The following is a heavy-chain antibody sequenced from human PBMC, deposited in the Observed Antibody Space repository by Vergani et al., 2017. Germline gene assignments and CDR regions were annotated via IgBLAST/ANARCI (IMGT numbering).Heavy chain of an antibody. CDR3: ARVGFGEYFFDY. CDR2: IYYSGST. J-gene: IGHJ4*02. V-gene: IGHV4-59*01. D-gene: IGHD3-10*01. CDR1: GVSISSYY. Sequence: QVQLQESGPGLVKPSETLSLTCTVSGVSISSYYWSWIRQPPGKGLEWIGYIYYSGSTNYNPSLKSRVTISVDTSKNQFSLKLSSVTAADTAVYYCARVGFGEYFFDYWGQGTLVTVSS.